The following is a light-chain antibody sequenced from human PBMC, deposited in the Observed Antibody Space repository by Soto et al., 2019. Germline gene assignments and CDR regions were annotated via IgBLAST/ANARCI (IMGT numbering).Light chain of an antibody. CDR3: QQFGSSPRT. CDR2: GAS. V-gene: IGKV3-20*01. J-gene: IGKJ1*01. CDR1: QSVSSSY. Sequence: EIVLTQSPGTLSLSPGERATLSCRASQSVSSSYLAWYQQKPGQAPRLLIYGASSGATGIPDRFSGSGSGTDFTLTISRLEPADFAVYYCQQFGSSPRTFGQGTKVEIK.